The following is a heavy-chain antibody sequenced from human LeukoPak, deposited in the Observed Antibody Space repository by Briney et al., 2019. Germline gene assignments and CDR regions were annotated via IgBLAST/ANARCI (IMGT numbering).Heavy chain of an antibody. CDR3: ARDRGQLGHYYYYYMDV. Sequence: GGSLRLSCAASGFTFSSYSMNWVRQAPGKGLEWVSSISSSSSFINYTDSLKGRFTISRDNAKNSLYLQMNSLRAEDTAVYYCARDRGQLGHYYYYYMDVWAKGTTVTVSS. CDR1: GFTFSSYS. V-gene: IGHV3-21*01. D-gene: IGHD6-6*01. CDR2: ISSSSSFI. J-gene: IGHJ6*03.